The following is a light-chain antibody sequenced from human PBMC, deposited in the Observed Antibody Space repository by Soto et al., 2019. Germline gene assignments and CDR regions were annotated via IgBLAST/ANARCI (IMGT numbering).Light chain of an antibody. V-gene: IGLV2-14*01. J-gene: IGLJ2*01. CDR3: RSYITSSTVVV. CDR1: SSDVGGYNY. Sequence: QSALTQPASVSGSPGQSITISCNGTSSDVGGYNYVSWYQQYPGKAPKLMIFGVSDRPSGVSNRFSGSKSGNTASLTISGLQAEDEADYYCRSYITSSTVVVFGGGTKVTVL. CDR2: GVS.